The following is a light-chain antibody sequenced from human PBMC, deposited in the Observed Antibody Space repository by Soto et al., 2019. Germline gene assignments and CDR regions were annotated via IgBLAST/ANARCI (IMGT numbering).Light chain of an antibody. CDR1: SSNIGKNP. CDR2: RDD. CDR3: ATWDDGLGASL. V-gene: IGLV1-44*01. J-gene: IGLJ2*01. Sequence: QSVLTQPPSASGTPGQSVTVSCSGGSSNIGKNPVNWYQQLPGAAPKLLIYRDDQRPSGVPDRFSASKSDASASLAISGLQSEDEADYFCATWDDGLGASLFGGGTKVTVL.